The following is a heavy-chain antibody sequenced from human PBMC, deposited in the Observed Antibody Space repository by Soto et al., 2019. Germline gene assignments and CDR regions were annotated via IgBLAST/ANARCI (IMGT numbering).Heavy chain of an antibody. CDR3: ARDQRYYGPGYYYSDS. CDR1: GYTFISYG. CDR2: MSAFTGKA. D-gene: IGHD4-17*01. Sequence: PRASVKVSCKASGYTFISYGISWVRQAPGQGLEWVGWMSAFTGKADYAQIFQDRVTMTTDTSTSTAYMELRSLRSDDTAVYYCARDQRYYGPGYYYSDSWGQGTLVTVSS. J-gene: IGHJ1*01. V-gene: IGHV1-18*04.